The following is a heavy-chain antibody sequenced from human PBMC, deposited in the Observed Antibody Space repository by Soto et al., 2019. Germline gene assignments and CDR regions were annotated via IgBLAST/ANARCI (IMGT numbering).Heavy chain of an antibody. CDR1: GDSITNSNW. CDR3: ARDLGTGTDY. D-gene: IGHD1-1*01. CDR2: IYHSGAT. Sequence: SETLSLTCAVSGDSITNSNWWSWVRQAPGKGLEWIGEIYHSGATTYNPSLKSRATISVDPSNNHFSLKLTSVTAADTAVYFCARDLGTGTDYWGQGTLVTVPS. V-gene: IGHV4-4*02. J-gene: IGHJ4*02.